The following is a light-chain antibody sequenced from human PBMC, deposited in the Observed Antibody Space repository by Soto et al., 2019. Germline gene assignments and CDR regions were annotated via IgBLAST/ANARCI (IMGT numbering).Light chain of an antibody. J-gene: IGKJ4*01. CDR1: QSVRSSH. CDR3: QQYSSSPLT. Sequence: EIVLTQSPGTLSLSPLEIATLSFMASQSVRSSHLAWYQQKPGQAPRLLIYGASSRATGIPDKFSGSGSGTDFTLTISRLEPEDFAVYHCQQYSSSPLTFGGGTKVDIK. V-gene: IGKV3-20*01. CDR2: GAS.